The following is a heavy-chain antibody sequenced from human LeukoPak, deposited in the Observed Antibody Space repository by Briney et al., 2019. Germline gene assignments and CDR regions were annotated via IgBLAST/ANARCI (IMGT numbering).Heavy chain of an antibody. V-gene: IGHV1-2*02. J-gene: IGHJ4*02. CDR3: ARSDTTMVRGVITPLGY. CDR1: GHTFTGYY. CDR2: INPNSGGT. D-gene: IGHD3-10*01. Sequence: GASVKVSCKASGHTFTGYYMHWVRQAPGQGLEWMGWINPNSGGTNYAQKFQGRVTMTRDTSISTAYMELSRLRSDDTAVYYCARSDTTMVRGVITPLGYWGQGTLVTVSS.